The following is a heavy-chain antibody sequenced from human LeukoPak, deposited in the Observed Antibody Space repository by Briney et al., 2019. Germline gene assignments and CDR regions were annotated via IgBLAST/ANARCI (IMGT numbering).Heavy chain of an antibody. CDR3: ARVGIAVALYNWFDP. CDR2: INPSGGST. Sequence: ASVKVSCKASGYSFTNYYIHWVRQAPGQGLEWMGIINPSGGSTSCAQKFQGRVTMTRDTSTSTVYMELSSLRSEDTAVYYCARVGIAVALYNWFDPWGQGTLVTVSS. J-gene: IGHJ5*02. V-gene: IGHV1-46*01. D-gene: IGHD6-19*01. CDR1: GYSFTNYY.